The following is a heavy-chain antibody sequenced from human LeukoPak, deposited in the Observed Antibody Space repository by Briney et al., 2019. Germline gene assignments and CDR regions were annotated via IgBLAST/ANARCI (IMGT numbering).Heavy chain of an antibody. D-gene: IGHD6-13*01. CDR1: GGSLSSYY. V-gene: IGHV4-59*01. CDR2: IYYSETT. Sequence: SETLSLTCTVSGGSLSSYYWSWIRQPPGKGLEWIGYIYYSETTNYNPSLKSRVTISVDTSKNQFSLKLTSVTAADTAVYFCARVSGIAAAGTRWFDPWGQGTLVTVSS. J-gene: IGHJ5*02. CDR3: ARVSGIAAAGTRWFDP.